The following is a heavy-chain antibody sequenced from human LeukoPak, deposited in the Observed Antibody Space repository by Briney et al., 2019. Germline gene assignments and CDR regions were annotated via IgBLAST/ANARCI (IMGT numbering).Heavy chain of an antibody. CDR1: GGSISSSSYF. J-gene: IGHJ4*02. CDR2: IYYSGNT. CDR3: ARAIVGAKTIDY. Sequence: SETLSLTCTVSGGSISSSSYFWGWIRQPPGKGLEWIATIYYSGNTFYNPSLKSRVTISVDTSKNQFSLKLSSVTAADTAVYYCARAIVGAKTIDYWGQGTLVTVSS. V-gene: IGHV4-39*07. D-gene: IGHD1-26*01.